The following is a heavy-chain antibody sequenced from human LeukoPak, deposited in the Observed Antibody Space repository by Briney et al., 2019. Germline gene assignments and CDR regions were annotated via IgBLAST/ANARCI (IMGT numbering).Heavy chain of an antibody. D-gene: IGHD5-24*01. CDR2: ISYTGST. CDR1: GVSISTYY. Sequence: SETLSLTCTVSGVSISTYYWNWLRQPPGKGLEWIGYISYTGSTNYSPSLESRVTMSVDTSKNQFSLKLSSVTAADTAVYYCARLRELAALHDALDIWGQGTMVTVCS. V-gene: IGHV4-59*08. CDR3: ARLRELAALHDALDI. J-gene: IGHJ3*02.